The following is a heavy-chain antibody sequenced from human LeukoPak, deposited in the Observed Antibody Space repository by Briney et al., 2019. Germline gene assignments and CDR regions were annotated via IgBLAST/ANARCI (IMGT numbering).Heavy chain of an antibody. Sequence: TGGSLRLSCAASGFTFSSYEMNWVRQAPGTGLEWVSYISSSGGTIYYADSVKGRFTISRDNAENSLYLQMNSLRAEDTAVYYCARGLGRAFDIWGQGTMVTVSS. D-gene: IGHD1-26*01. J-gene: IGHJ3*02. CDR3: ARGLGRAFDI. CDR2: ISSSGGTI. CDR1: GFTFSSYE. V-gene: IGHV3-48*03.